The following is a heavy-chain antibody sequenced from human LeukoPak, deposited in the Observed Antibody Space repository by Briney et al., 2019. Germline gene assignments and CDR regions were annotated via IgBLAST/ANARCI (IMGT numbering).Heavy chain of an antibody. CDR2: IYTSGST. V-gene: IGHV4-61*02. D-gene: IGHD3-10*01. CDR1: GGSISSGSYY. J-gene: IGHJ4*02. CDR3: ARQSGSGSYFDY. Sequence: PSETLSLTCTVSGGSISSGSYYWSWIRQPAGKGLEWIGRIYTSGSTNYNPSLKSRVTISVDTSKNQFSLKLSSVTAADTAVYYCARQSGSGSYFDYWGQGTLVTVSS.